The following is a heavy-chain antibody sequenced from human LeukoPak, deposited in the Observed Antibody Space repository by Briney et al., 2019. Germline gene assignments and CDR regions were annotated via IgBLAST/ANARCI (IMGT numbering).Heavy chain of an antibody. V-gene: IGHV3-30*02. D-gene: IGHD2-2*01. CDR3: AKSWCTTICYGIYD. Sequence: GGSLRLSCAASGFTFNTYGTNWVRQAPGKGLEWVAFIQYDGSNKYYAESVKGRFTISRDNSKNTLYLQMNSLRAEDTAVYYCAKSWCTTICYGIYDWGQGTLVTVS. CDR2: IQYDGSNK. J-gene: IGHJ4*02. CDR1: GFTFNTYG.